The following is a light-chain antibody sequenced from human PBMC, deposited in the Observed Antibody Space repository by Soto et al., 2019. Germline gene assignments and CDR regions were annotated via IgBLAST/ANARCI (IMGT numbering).Light chain of an antibody. CDR2: AVS. V-gene: IGKV3-15*01. CDR3: QQYNNWPLT. CDR1: QSVSST. Sequence: EIVMTQSPATLSVSPGERATLSCRASQSVSSTLAWYQQKPGQAPRLLIYAVSTRATGIPARFSGSGSGTEFTLTISSLQSEDFAVYYCQQYNNWPLTFGQGTKVEIK. J-gene: IGKJ1*01.